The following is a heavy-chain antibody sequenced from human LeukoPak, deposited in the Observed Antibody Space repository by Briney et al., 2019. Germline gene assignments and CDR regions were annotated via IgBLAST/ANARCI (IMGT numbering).Heavy chain of an antibody. CDR3: ARDSVVRVERADY. Sequence: GGALRLSRAAPGFTFSSYSMNWGRPAPGEGVGGVSYISSSSSTIYYADSVKGRFTISRDNAKNSLYLQMNSLRAEDTAVYYCARDSVVRVERADYWGQGTLVTVSS. D-gene: IGHD3-3*01. J-gene: IGHJ4*02. V-gene: IGHV3-48*04. CDR1: GFTFSSYS. CDR2: ISSSSSTI.